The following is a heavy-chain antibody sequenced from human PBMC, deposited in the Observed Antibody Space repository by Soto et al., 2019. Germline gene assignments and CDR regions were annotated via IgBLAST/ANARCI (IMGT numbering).Heavy chain of an antibody. D-gene: IGHD1-7*01. J-gene: IGHJ6*02. Sequence: PSETLSLTCVVSVESFSCYYWIWIRQTPGMGLEWIGEVDHRGSTTYNPSLKNRASISIDSSKNLFSLELTSVTAADTALYFCARYEYGNSLYGVDVWGQGTRVTVSS. CDR2: VDHRGST. CDR1: VESFSCYY. CDR3: ARYEYGNSLYGVDV. V-gene: IGHV4-34*01.